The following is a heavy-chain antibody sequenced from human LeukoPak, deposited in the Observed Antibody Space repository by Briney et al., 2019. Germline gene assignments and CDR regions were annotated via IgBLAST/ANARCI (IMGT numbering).Heavy chain of an antibody. CDR2: ISAYNGNT. CDR3: ARRLRASRYYYYGMDV. V-gene: IGHV1-18*01. D-gene: IGHD2-2*01. Sequence: ASVKVSCKASGYTFTNYGISWVRQAPGQRLEWMGWISAYNGNTNYAQKLQGRVTMTTDTSTSTAYMELRSLRPDDTAVYYCARRLRASRYYYYGMDVWGQGTTVTVSS. CDR1: GYTFTNYG. J-gene: IGHJ6*02.